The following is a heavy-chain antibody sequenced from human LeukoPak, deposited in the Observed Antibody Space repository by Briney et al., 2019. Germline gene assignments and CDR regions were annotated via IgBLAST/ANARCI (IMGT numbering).Heavy chain of an antibody. D-gene: IGHD6-13*01. J-gene: IGHJ4*02. CDR1: GFTFSSYW. Sequence: PGGSLRLSCAASGFTFSSYWMRWVRQAPGKGLEWVSAISGSGGSTYYADSVKGRFTISRDNSKNTLYLQMNSLRAEDTAVYYCAKSGATGYSSSWGVFDYWGQGTLVTVSS. CDR3: AKSGATGYSSSWGVFDY. V-gene: IGHV3-23*01. CDR2: ISGSGGST.